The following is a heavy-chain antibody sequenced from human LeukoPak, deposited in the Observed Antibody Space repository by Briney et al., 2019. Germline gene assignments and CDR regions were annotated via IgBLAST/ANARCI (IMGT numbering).Heavy chain of an antibody. V-gene: IGHV1-2*02. CDR1: GYTFTDYY. D-gene: IGHD3-22*01. J-gene: IGHJ4*01. CDR2: IYPNRGGT. CDR3: ARAYDGSGNLDY. Sequence: ASVKVSCKGSGYTFTDYYMHWVRQAPGQGLEWMGWIYPNRGGTNYAQKFQGRVTMTRDTSINTAYMELSRLRSDDTAVYYCARAYDGSGNLDYWGHGTLVTVSS.